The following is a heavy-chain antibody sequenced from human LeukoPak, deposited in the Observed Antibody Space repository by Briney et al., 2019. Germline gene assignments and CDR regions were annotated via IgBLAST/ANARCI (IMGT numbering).Heavy chain of an antibody. J-gene: IGHJ5*02. Sequence: PGGSLRLSCAASGFTFSSYWMHWVRQAPGNGLVWVSRINSDGSSTSYADSVKGRFTISRDNAKNTLYLQMNSLRAEDTAVYYCARKRAPPRNWFDPWSQGTLVTVSS. CDR1: GFTFSSYW. CDR2: INSDGSST. V-gene: IGHV3-74*01. CDR3: ARKRAPPRNWFDP.